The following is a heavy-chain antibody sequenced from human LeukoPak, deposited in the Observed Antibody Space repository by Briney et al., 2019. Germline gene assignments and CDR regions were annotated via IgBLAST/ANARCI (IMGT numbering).Heavy chain of an antibody. CDR2: IYPGDSDT. J-gene: IGHJ4*02. Sequence: GEALKISCKGSGYIFTSYWTGWVRQLPGKGLEWMGIIYPGDSDTRYSPSFQGQVTLSADKSITTAYLQWSSLKASDTAMYYCARHSPGYCSSTSCPFDYWGQGTLVTVSS. CDR3: ARHSPGYCSSTSCPFDY. CDR1: GYIFTSYW. D-gene: IGHD2-2*01. V-gene: IGHV5-51*01.